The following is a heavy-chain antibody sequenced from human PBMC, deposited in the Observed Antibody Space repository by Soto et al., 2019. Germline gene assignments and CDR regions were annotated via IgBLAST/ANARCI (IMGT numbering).Heavy chain of an antibody. V-gene: IGHV3-21*01. CDR2: ISSSSSSI. J-gene: IGHJ4*02. CDR3: AKDDGYDAATLDY. CDR1: AFTFSTYS. Sequence: EVQLVESGGGQVKPGGSLRLSCAASAFTFSTYSMNWVRQAPGKGLEWLSSISSSSSSIYYADSVKGRFTISRDNAKNSLYLQMNSLRAEDTAMYYCAKDDGYDAATLDYWGQGTLVTVSS. D-gene: IGHD5-12*01.